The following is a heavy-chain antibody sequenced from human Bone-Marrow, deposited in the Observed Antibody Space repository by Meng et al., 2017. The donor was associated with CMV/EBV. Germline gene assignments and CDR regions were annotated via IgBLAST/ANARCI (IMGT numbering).Heavy chain of an antibody. J-gene: IGHJ3*02. Sequence: KVSCKGSGYSYTNYWIGWVRQMPGKGLEWMGIIYPGDSDTRYSPSFRGQVAISADKSISTTYLQWSSLKASDTAMYYCATPRNAGRLGAFDIWGQGTMVTV. D-gene: IGHD2-15*01. CDR3: ATPRNAGRLGAFDI. CDR1: GYSYTNYW. CDR2: IYPGDSDT. V-gene: IGHV5-51*01.